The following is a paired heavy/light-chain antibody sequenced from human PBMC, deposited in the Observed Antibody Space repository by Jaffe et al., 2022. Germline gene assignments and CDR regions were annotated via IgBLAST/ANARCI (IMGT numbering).Heavy chain of an antibody. CDR1: GYTFTNYG. CDR3: ARDDYDFWSGTVRAFDI. D-gene: IGHD3-3*01. J-gene: IGHJ3*02. Sequence: QVQLVQSGAEVKKPGASVKVSCKASGYTFTNYGISWLRQAPGQGLEWMGWISGYTGNTNYAQKIQGRVTMNTDTSTSTAYMELRSLRSDDTAVYYCARDDYDFWSGTVRAFDIWGQGTMVTVSS. CDR2: ISGYTGNT. V-gene: IGHV1-18*01.
Light chain of an antibody. CDR3: AAWDDSLNGWV. CDR2: YNI. J-gene: IGLJ3*02. Sequence: QYVLTQPPSASGTPGQRVTISCSGSSSNIGSNNVNWYQQLPGTAPTLLIYYNIQRPAGVPDRFSGSKSGTSASLAISGLRSEDETDYYCAAWDDSLNGWVFGGGTKLTVL. CDR1: SSNIGSNN. V-gene: IGLV1-44*01.